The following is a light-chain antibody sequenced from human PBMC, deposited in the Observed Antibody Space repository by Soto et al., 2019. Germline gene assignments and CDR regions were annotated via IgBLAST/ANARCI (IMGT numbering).Light chain of an antibody. CDR2: DVT. CDR1: SNDIGGYNY. CDR3: TSYAGSNNLV. Sequence: QSVLTQPPSASGSPGQSVTLSCTGTSNDIGGYNYVSWYQHHPGKAPRLIIYDVTKRPSGVLARFSGSKSGNTASLTVTELQTYDEAEYFCTSYAGSNNLVFGTGTKLTVL. J-gene: IGLJ1*01. V-gene: IGLV2-8*01.